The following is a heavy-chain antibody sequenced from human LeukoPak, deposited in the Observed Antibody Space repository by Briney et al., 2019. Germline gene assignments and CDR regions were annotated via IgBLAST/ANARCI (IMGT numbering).Heavy chain of an antibody. CDR1: GFIFNNYA. Sequence: GGSLRLSCAASGFIFNNYAMSWVRQAPGKGLEWVANIKQDGSEKYYADSVKGRFTISRDNSKNTLYLQMNSLRAEDTAVYYCAKDPVFYYYGSGSYFDYWGQGTLVTVSS. D-gene: IGHD3-10*01. CDR3: AKDPVFYYYGSGSYFDY. V-gene: IGHV3-7*01. J-gene: IGHJ4*02. CDR2: IKQDGSEK.